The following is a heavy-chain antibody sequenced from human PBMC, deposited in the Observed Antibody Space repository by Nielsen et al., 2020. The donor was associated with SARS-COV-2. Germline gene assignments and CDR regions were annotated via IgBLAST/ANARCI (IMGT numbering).Heavy chain of an antibody. Sequence: ETLSLTCAVSGGSISSSNWWSWVRQAPGKGLVWVSRINSDGSSTSYADSVKGRFTISRDNAKNTLYLQMNSLRAEDTAVYYCARVDSYSSSWYYYYYYMDVWGKGTTVTVSS. CDR1: GGSISSSNW. V-gene: IGHV3-74*01. J-gene: IGHJ6*03. CDR3: ARVDSYSSSWYYYYYYMDV. D-gene: IGHD6-13*01. CDR2: INSDGSST.